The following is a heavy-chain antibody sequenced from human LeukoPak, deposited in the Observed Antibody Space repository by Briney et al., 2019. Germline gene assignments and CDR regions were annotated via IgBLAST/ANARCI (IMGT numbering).Heavy chain of an antibody. J-gene: IGHJ4*02. D-gene: IGHD5-12*01. Sequence: GGSLRLSCEAPGFSFSAAWMTWVRQAPGKGLGWVATIKNDGSDKYYVDSVKGRYTLSRDNAKNAVYLQMNSLRVEDTAVYYCVNLGYSDGGQGTLVTVSS. CDR1: GFSFSAAW. CDR2: IKNDGSDK. CDR3: VNLGYSD. V-gene: IGHV3-7*01.